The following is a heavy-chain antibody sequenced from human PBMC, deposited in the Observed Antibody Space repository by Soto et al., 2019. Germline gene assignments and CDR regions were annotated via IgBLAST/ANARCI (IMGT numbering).Heavy chain of an antibody. CDR2: IYDTGISGYTPST. J-gene: IGHJ6*02. Sequence: SETLSLTCTVSGGSITSSYWSWIRRPPGKGLEWVAYIYDTGISGYTPSTSYNPSLKSRATMSVDTSKSQFSLKLTSVTAADTAVYYCARGEDAFFYYGLDVWGQGITVTVSS. CDR3: ARGEDAFFYYGLDV. V-gene: IGHV4-59*01. CDR1: GGSITSSY.